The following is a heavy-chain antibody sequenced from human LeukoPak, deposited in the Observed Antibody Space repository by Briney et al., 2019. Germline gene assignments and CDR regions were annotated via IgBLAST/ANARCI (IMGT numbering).Heavy chain of an antibody. CDR3: ASGGLPGQNYYYYGMDV. J-gene: IGHJ6*02. CDR2: IGAYNGNT. D-gene: IGHD3-16*01. V-gene: IGHV1-18*01. Sequence: ASVKVSCKASGYTFTSYGISWVRQAPGQGLEWMGWIGAYNGNTNYAQKLQGRVTMTTDTSTSTAYMELRSLRSDDTAVYYCASGGLPGQNYYYYGMDVWGQGTTVTVSS. CDR1: GYTFTSYG.